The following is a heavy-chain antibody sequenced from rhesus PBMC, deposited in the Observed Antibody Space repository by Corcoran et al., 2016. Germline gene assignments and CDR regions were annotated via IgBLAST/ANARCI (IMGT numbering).Heavy chain of an antibody. Sequence: QVQLQESGPGLVKPSETLSLTCAVSGGSISGGYGWSWIRQPPGKGLKWIVHIFGSIGITYYNPALKIRVNISRVTSKNQFSLKRSAVTAADTAVYYCARVTIFGLVVNWYFDLWCPCTPITISS. D-gene: IGHD3-3*01. J-gene: IGHJ2*01. CDR3: ARVTIFGLVVNWYFDL. CDR1: GGSISGGYG. CDR2: IFGSIGIT. V-gene: IGHV4S7*01.